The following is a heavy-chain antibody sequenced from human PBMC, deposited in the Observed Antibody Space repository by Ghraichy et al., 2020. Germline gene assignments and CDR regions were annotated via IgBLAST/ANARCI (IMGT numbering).Heavy chain of an antibody. CDR2: IHYSGST. Sequence: PETLSLTCTVSGGSISSYYWSWIRQPPGKGLEWIGYIHYSGSTNYNPSLKSRVTISVHTSKNQFSLKLSSVTAADTAVYYCARHGFGCFDYWGQGTLVTVSS. D-gene: IGHD3-10*01. J-gene: IGHJ4*02. V-gene: IGHV4-59*08. CDR3: ARHGFGCFDY. CDR1: GGSISSYY.